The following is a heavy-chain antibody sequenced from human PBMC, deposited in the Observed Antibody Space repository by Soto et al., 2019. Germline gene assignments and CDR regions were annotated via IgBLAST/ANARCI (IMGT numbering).Heavy chain of an antibody. CDR1: GFTFSSYS. CDR3: VRFTGYNPPRFDY. V-gene: IGHV3-48*02. Sequence: EVQLVESGGGLVQPGGSLRLSCAASGFTFSSYSMNWVRQAPGKGLEWVSYIISTSSTIYYADSVKGRFTISRDNAKNTLYLQMNSLRDEDTAVFYCVRFTGYNPPRFDYWVQGTLVTVSS. D-gene: IGHD5-12*01. J-gene: IGHJ4*02. CDR2: IISTSSTI.